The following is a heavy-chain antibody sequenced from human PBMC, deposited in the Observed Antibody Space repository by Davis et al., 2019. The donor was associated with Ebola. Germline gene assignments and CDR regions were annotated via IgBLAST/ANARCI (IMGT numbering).Heavy chain of an antibody. V-gene: IGHV5-51*01. J-gene: IGHJ4*02. CDR3: ARGTDGYNPGGYFDS. CDR1: GYSFTSYW. CDR2: IYPGDSDT. Sequence: GESLKISCQGSGYSFTSYWIGWVRQMPGKGLEWMGIIYPGDSDTRYSPSFQGQVTISVDRSISTAYLQWSSLKASDTAMYYCARGTDGYNPGGYFDSWGQGTLVTVSS. D-gene: IGHD5-24*01.